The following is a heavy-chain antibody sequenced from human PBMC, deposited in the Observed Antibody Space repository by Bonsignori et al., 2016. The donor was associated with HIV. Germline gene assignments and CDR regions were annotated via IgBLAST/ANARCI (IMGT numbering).Heavy chain of an antibody. CDR3: ANDYTNIWPPNDALDV. D-gene: IGHD2-2*02. Sequence: GSLRLSCTVSGVSITTFYWTWMRQAPGKGLEWIGSVYYSATTNYNPSLRSRVSISVDTSKNQLSLRLHSVTAADTGMYYCANDYTNIWPPNDALDVWGRGTMVTVSS. J-gene: IGHJ3*01. V-gene: IGHV4-59*01. CDR2: VYYSATT. CDR1: GVSITTFY.